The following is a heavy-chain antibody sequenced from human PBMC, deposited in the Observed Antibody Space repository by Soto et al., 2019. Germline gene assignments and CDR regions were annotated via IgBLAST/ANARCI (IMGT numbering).Heavy chain of an antibody. V-gene: IGHV3-33*01. J-gene: IGHJ6*02. CDR1: GFTFSSYG. Sequence: GGSLRLSCAASGFTFSSYGMHWVRQAPGKGLEWVAVIWYDGSNKYYADSVKGRFTISRDNSKHTLYLQMNSLRAEDTAVYYCARDLLFQAYMGYGSGSLWYYYGMDVWGQGTTVTVSS. CDR2: IWYDGSNK. D-gene: IGHD3-10*01. CDR3: ARDLLFQAYMGYGSGSLWYYYGMDV.